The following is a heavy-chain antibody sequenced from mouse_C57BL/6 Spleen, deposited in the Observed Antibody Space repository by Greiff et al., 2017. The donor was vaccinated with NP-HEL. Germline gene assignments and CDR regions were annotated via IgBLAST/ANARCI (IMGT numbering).Heavy chain of an antibody. J-gene: IGHJ2*01. CDR2: ISGGGGNT. CDR1: GFTFSSYT. Sequence: DVKLVESGGGLVKPGGSLKLSCAASGFTFSSYTMSWVRQTPEKRLEWVATISGGGGNTYYPDSVKGRFTISRDNAKNTLYLQMSSLRSEDTALYYCARNTARVYYFDYWGQGTTLTVSS. V-gene: IGHV5-9*01. D-gene: IGHD3-1*01. CDR3: ARNTARVYYFDY.